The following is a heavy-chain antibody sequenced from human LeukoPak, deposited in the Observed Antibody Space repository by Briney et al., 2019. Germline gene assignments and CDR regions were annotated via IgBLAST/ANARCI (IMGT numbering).Heavy chain of an antibody. CDR3: ARAGSSGYYYFDY. Sequence: ASVKVSCKASGYTFTSYYMHWVRQAPGQGLEWMGIINPSGGSTSYAQKFQGRVTMTRDMSTSTVYMELSSLRSEDTDVYYCARAGSSGYYYFDYWGQGTLVTVSS. D-gene: IGHD3-22*01. CDR2: INPSGGST. CDR1: GYTFTSYY. J-gene: IGHJ4*02. V-gene: IGHV1-46*01.